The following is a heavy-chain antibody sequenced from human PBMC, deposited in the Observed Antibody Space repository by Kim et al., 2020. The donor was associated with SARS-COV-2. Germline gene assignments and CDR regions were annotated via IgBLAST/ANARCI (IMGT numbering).Heavy chain of an antibody. V-gene: IGHV1-18*01. D-gene: IGHD2-15*01. CDR3: ARPMGYCSGGSCETSPYYYYGMDV. J-gene: IGHJ6*02. CDR1: GYTFTSYG. Sequence: ASVKVSCKASGYTFTSYGISWVRQAPGQGLEWMGWISAYNGNTNYAQKLQGRVTMTTDTSTSTAYMELRSLRSDDTAVYYCARPMGYCSGGSCETSPYYYYGMDVWGQGTTVTVSS. CDR2: ISAYNGNT.